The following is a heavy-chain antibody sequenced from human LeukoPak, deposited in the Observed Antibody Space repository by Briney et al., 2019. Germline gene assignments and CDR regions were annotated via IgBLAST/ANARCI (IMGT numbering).Heavy chain of an antibody. V-gene: IGHV1-8*03. D-gene: IGHD5-12*01. CDR1: GYTFTSYD. J-gene: IGHJ4*02. Sequence: GASVKVSCKASGYTFTSYDINWVRQATGQGLEWMGWMNPNSGNTGYAQKFQGRVTITRNTSISTAYMELSGLRSEDTAVYYCARQPGYSGYDYDYWGQGTLVTVSS. CDR3: ARQPGYSGYDYDY. CDR2: MNPNSGNT.